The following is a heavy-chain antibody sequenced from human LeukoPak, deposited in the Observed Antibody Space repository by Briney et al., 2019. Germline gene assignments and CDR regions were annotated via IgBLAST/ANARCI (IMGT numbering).Heavy chain of an antibody. CDR2: INHSGST. Sequence: SGTLSLTCAVYGGSFSGYYWSWIRQPPGKGLEWIGEINHSGSTNYNPSLKSRVTISVDTSKNQFSLKLSSVTAADTAVYYCARGLTADYYYYYGMDVWGQGTTVTVSS. D-gene: IGHD3-9*01. CDR1: GGSFSGYY. J-gene: IGHJ6*02. V-gene: IGHV4-34*01. CDR3: ARGLTADYYYYYGMDV.